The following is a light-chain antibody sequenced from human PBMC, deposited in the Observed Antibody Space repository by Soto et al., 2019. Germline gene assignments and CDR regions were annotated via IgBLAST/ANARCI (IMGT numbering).Light chain of an antibody. Sequence: EIVLTQSPVTLSLSPGERATLSGMASQSFRGLLAWYQQKPGQAPRLLIYDAYNRATGIPARFSGSGSGTEFTLVISSLQSEDSAVYYCQQYNSWLWTFGQGTKVDIK. CDR3: QQYNSWLWT. V-gene: IGKV3D-15*01. CDR2: DAY. CDR1: QSFRGL. J-gene: IGKJ1*01.